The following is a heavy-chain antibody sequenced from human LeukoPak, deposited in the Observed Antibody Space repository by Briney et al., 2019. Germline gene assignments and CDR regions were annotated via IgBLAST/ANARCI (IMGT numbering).Heavy chain of an antibody. Sequence: PSETLSLTCTVSGGSISSSSYYWGWIRQPPGKGLEWIGSIYYSGSTYYNPSLKSRVTISVDTSKNQFSLKLSSVTAADTAVYYCARAVKYSSSWYPLSPNWFDPWGQGTLVTVSS. CDR1: GGSISSSSYY. J-gene: IGHJ5*02. CDR2: IYYSGST. V-gene: IGHV4-39*07. CDR3: ARAVKYSSSWYPLSPNWFDP. D-gene: IGHD6-13*01.